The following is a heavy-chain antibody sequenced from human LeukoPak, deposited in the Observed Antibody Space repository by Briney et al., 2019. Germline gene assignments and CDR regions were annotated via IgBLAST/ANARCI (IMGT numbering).Heavy chain of an antibody. J-gene: IGHJ5*02. CDR3: ARGPQGSYFMDWFDP. CDR1: GYTFTSYD. D-gene: IGHD1-26*01. V-gene: IGHV1-8*03. Sequence: ASVKVSCKASGYTFTSYDINWVRQATEQGLEWMGWMNPNSGNTGYAQKFQGRVTITRNTSISTAYMELSSLRSEDTAVYYCARGPQGSYFMDWFDPWGQGTLVTVSS. CDR2: MNPNSGNT.